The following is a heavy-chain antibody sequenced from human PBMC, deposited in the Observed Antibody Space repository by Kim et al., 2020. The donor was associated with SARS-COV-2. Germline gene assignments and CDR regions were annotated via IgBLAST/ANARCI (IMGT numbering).Heavy chain of an antibody. CDR2: IDWDDDK. CDR1: GFSLSTSGMC. CDR3: ARKVADSVGYYVHFDH. J-gene: IGHJ4*02. V-gene: IGHV2-70*11. Sequence: SGPTLVNPTQTLTLTCTLSGFSLSTSGMCVSWIRQPPGKALEWLARIDWDDDKYYSRSLKTRLTISKDTSKNQVVLTMTNMDPVDTATYYCARKVADSVGYYVHFDHWGLGTLVTVSS. D-gene: IGHD1-26*01.